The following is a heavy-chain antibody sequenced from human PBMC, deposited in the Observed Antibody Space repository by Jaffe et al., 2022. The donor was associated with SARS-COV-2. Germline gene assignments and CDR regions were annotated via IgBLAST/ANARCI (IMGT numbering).Heavy chain of an antibody. V-gene: IGHV3-73*01. CDR3: TRHRNFWSGYPAGLVHYYGMDV. D-gene: IGHD3-3*01. CDR1: GFTFSGSA. Sequence: EVQLVESGGGLVQPGGSLKLSCAASGFTFSGSAMHWVRQASGKGLEWVGRIRSKANSYATAYAASVKGRFTISRDDSKNTAYLQMNSLKTEDTAVYYCTRHRNFWSGYPAGLVHYYGMDVWGQGTTVTVSS. CDR2: IRSKANSYAT. J-gene: IGHJ6*02.